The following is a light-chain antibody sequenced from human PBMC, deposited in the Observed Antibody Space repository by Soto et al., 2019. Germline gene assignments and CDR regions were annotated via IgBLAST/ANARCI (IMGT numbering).Light chain of an antibody. J-gene: IGKJ4*01. V-gene: IGKV1-5*01. Sequence: DIQMTQSPSTLSAFVGDRVTITCRASQSIRTWVAWYQHKPGKAPQLLIFDASSLASGVPSRFSGSGSGTQFTLTISSLQPDDFATYYCQQFSSYPLTFGGGTKVDIK. CDR1: QSIRTW. CDR2: DAS. CDR3: QQFSSYPLT.